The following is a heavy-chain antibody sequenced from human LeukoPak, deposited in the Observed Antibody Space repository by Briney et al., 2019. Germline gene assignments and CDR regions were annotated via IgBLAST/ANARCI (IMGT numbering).Heavy chain of an antibody. J-gene: IGHJ5*02. D-gene: IGHD2-2*01. V-gene: IGHV1-18*01. CDR1: GYTFTSYG. CDR3: ARVRGCSSTSCYGLGWFHP. Sequence: ASVKVCCKASGYTFTSYGISWVRQAPGQGLEWMGWISAYNGNTNYAQKLQGRVTMTTDTPTSTAYMELRSLRSDDTAVYYCARVRGCSSTSCYGLGWFHPWGQGTLVTVSS. CDR2: ISAYNGNT.